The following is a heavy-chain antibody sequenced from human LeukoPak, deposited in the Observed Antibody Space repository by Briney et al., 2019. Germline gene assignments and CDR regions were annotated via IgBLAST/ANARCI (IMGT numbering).Heavy chain of an antibody. CDR2: INSDGSST. CDR1: GFTFSSYW. D-gene: IGHD2-2*01. Sequence: GGSLILSCAASGFTFSSYWMHWVRQAPGKGLVWVSRINSDGSSTSYADSVKGRFTISRDNAKNTLYLQMNSLRAEDTALYYCAKLGCTGTICYANYWGQGTLVTVSS. CDR3: AKLGCTGTICYANY. J-gene: IGHJ4*02. V-gene: IGHV3-74*01.